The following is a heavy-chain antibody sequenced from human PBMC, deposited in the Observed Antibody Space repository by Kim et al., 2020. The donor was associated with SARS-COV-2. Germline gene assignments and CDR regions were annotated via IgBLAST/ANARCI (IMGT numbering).Heavy chain of an antibody. CDR2: SK. CDR3: VKGRDAPFDY. V-gene: IGHV3-64D*09. Sequence: SKYSPDAGKARFTSSRDNTRTTLYLQMSTLRAEDTAVYYCVKGRDAPFDYWGQGTLVTVSS. D-gene: IGHD2-2*01. J-gene: IGHJ4*02.